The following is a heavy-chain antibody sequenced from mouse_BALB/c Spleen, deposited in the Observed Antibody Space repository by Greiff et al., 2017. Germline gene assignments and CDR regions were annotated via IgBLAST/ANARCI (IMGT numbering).Heavy chain of an antibody. CDR3: ATGRDAMDY. Sequence: EVQLVESGAELVKPGASVKLSCTASGFNIKDTYMHWVKQRPEQGLEWIGRIDPANGNTKYDPKFQGKATITADTSSNTAYLQLSSLTSEDTAVYYCATGRDAMDYGGQGTSVTVSS. CDR1: GFNIKDTY. CDR2: IDPANGNT. D-gene: IGHD1-1*01. V-gene: IGHV14-3*02. J-gene: IGHJ4*01.